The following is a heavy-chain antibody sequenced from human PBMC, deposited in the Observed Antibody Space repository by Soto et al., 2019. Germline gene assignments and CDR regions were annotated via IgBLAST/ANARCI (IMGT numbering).Heavy chain of an antibody. Sequence: PGGYLSVSCAASGFKFSNYAMSWVRQAPGKGLEWVSAISGSGGSTYYADSVKGRFTISRDNSKNTLYLQMNSLRAEDTAVYYCAKAAKIVVAFDVFDIWGQGTMVTASS. CDR3: AKAAKIVVAFDVFDI. CDR2: ISGSGGST. V-gene: IGHV3-23*01. D-gene: IGHD3-22*01. CDR1: GFKFSNYA. J-gene: IGHJ3*02.